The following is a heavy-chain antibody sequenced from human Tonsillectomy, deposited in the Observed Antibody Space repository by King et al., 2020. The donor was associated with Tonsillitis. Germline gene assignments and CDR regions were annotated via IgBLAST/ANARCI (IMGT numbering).Heavy chain of an antibody. D-gene: IGHD3-10*01. J-gene: IGHJ6*02. CDR3: ARDDGSGSSYYYGMNV. CDR1: GGSISSYY. V-gene: IGHV4-4*07. Sequence: QLQESGPGLVKPSETLSLTCAVSGGSISSYYWSWIRQPAGKGLEWIGRIYSSGSTNYNPSLKSRVTMSVDTSKNQYSLKLSSVTAAATAVYYCARDDGSGSSYYYGMNVWGQGTTVTVSS. CDR2: IYSSGST.